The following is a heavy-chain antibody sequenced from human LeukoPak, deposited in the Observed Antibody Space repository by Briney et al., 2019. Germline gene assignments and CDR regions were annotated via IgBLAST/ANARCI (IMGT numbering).Heavy chain of an antibody. V-gene: IGHV1-2*06. D-gene: IGHD3-22*01. CDR1: GYTFTGYY. CDR3: ARDQITMIVVHYYYGMDV. Sequence: GASVKVSCKASGYTFTGYYMHWVRQAPGQGLEWMGRINPNSGGTNYAQKFQGRVTMTRDTSISTAYMELSSLRSEDTAVYYCARDQITMIVVHYYYGMDVWGQGTTVTVSS. CDR2: INPNSGGT. J-gene: IGHJ6*02.